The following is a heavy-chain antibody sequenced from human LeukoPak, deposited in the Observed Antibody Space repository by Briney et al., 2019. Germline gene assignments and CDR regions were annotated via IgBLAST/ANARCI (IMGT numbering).Heavy chain of an antibody. V-gene: IGHV3-30*02. Sequence: GGSLRLSCAASGFTFSSYGMHWVRQAPGKGLEWVAFIRYGGSNKYYADSVKGRFTISRDNSKNTLYLQMNSLRAEDTAVYSWVGRDGYTGDDSWGQGTLVPVS. CDR1: GFTFSSYG. D-gene: IGHD5-24*01. CDR2: IRYGGSNK. CDR3: VGRDGYTGDDS. J-gene: IGHJ4*02.